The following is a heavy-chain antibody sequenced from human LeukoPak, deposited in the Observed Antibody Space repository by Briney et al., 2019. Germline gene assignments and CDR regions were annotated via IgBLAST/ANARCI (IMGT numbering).Heavy chain of an antibody. J-gene: IGHJ4*02. D-gene: IGHD3-9*01. V-gene: IGHV4-39*01. CDR3: ASDDYDILTGYYSRDY. CDR2: IYYSGST. CDR1: GGSISSYY. Sequence: PSETLSLTCTVSGGSISSYYWGWIRQPPGKGLEWIGSIYYSGSTYYNPSLKSRVTISVDTSKNQFSLKLSSVTAADTAVYYCASDDYDILTGYYSRDYWGQGTLVTVSS.